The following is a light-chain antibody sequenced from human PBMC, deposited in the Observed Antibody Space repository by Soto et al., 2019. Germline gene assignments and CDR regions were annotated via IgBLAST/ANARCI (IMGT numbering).Light chain of an antibody. V-gene: IGKV4-1*01. CDR1: QSLVYSANNKNY. CDR3: QQYVGPWWT. J-gene: IGKJ1*01. Sequence: DIVMTQSPDSLAVSLGERATINCKSSQSLVYSANNKNYLAWYQQKPGQPPKLLIYWASVRESGVPDRFSGSGSGTEYTLTISSLQAEDVAVYYYQQYVGPWWTFGQGTKVEVK. CDR2: WAS.